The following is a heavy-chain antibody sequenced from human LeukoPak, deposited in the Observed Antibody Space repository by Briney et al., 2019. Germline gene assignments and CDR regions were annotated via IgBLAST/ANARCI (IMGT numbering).Heavy chain of an antibody. V-gene: IGHV3-74*01. J-gene: IGHJ5*02. CDR1: GFTFSTYW. Sequence: GGSLRLSCAASGFTFSTYWMHWVRQAPGKGLVWVSRIDIDGSSTEYADSVKGRFTISRGNAKNTLHLQMNSLRAEDTAVYYCAKDGQRWGGTTGNWFDPWGQGTLVTVSS. D-gene: IGHD4-17*01. CDR2: IDIDGSST. CDR3: AKDGQRWGGTTGNWFDP.